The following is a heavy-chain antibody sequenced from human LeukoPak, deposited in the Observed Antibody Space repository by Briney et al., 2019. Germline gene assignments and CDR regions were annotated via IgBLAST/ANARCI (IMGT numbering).Heavy chain of an antibody. CDR1: GFTFSSYA. V-gene: IGHV3-30*04. J-gene: IGHJ3*02. CDR3: AKDRDAFDI. CDR2: ISYDGSNK. Sequence: GGSLRLSCAASGFTFSSYAMHWVRQAPGKGLEWVAVISYDGSNKYYADSVKGRFTISRDNSKNTLYLQMNSLRAEDTAVYYCAKDRDAFDIWGQGTMVTVSS.